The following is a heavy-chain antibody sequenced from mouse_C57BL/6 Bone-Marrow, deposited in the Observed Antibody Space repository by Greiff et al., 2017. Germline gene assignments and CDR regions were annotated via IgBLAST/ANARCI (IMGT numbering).Heavy chain of an antibody. V-gene: IGHV1-81*01. D-gene: IGHD1-1*01. Sequence: VQLQQSGAELVRPGASVKLSCKASGYTFTSYGISWVKQRPGQGLEWIGEIYPRSGNTYYNEKFKGKATLTADKSSSTAYMQLRSLTSEDSAVYYCARILYYYDSSPFDDWGKGTTLTVSS. CDR3: ARILYYYDSSPFDD. J-gene: IGHJ2*01. CDR1: GYTFTSYG. CDR2: IYPRSGNT.